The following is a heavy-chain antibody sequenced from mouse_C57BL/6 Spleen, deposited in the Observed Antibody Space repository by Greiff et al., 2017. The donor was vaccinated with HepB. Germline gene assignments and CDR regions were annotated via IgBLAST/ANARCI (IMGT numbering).Heavy chain of an antibody. J-gene: IGHJ4*01. CDR1: GYAFSSYW. Sequence: VQLQQSGAELVKPGASVKISCKASGYAFSSYWMNWVKQRPGKGLEWIGQIYPGDGDTNYNGKFKGKATLTADKSSSTAYMQLSSLTSEDSAVYCCARSGYSNYEDYAMDYWGQGTSVTVSS. CDR3: ARSGYSNYEDYAMDY. V-gene: IGHV1-80*01. D-gene: IGHD2-5*01. CDR2: IYPGDGDT.